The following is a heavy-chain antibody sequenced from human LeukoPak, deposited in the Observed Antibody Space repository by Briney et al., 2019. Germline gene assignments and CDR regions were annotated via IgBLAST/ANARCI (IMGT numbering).Heavy chain of an antibody. D-gene: IGHD3-3*01. V-gene: IGHV4-59*08. CDR3: ASWRGHGVILY. CDR1: GGSISSYY. CDR2: IYYSGST. Sequence: SETLSLTCTVSGGSISSYYWSWIRQLPGKGLEWIGYIYYSGSTNYNPSLKSRVTISVDTSKNQFSLKLSSVTAADTAVYYCASWRGHGVILYWGQGTLVTVSS. J-gene: IGHJ4*02.